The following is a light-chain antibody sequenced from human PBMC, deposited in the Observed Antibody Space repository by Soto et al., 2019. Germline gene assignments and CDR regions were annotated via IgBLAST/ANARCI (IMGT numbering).Light chain of an antibody. CDR2: DVT. Sequence: ALTQPASVSGSPGQSIAISCTGTSSDVGGYNSVSRYQQHPGKAPKLMIYDVTNRPSGVSNRFSGSKSGNTASLTISGLQAEDEADYYCSSYASGGTYVFGTGTKVTVL. J-gene: IGLJ1*01. CDR1: SSDVGGYNS. CDR3: SSYASGGTYV. V-gene: IGLV2-14*01.